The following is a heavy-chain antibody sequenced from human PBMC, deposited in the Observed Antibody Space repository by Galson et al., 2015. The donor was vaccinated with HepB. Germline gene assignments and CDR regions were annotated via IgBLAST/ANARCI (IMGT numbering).Heavy chain of an antibody. CDR3: ATLTRRQEGDY. CDR1: GFTFSSYG. D-gene: IGHD2-15*01. Sequence: SLRLSCAASGFTFSSYGMHWVRQAPGKGLEWVAVIWYDGSNKYYADSVKGRFTISRDDSKNTLYLQMNSLRAEDTAVYYCATLTRRQEGDYWGQGTLVTVSS. J-gene: IGHJ4*02. V-gene: IGHV3-33*01. CDR2: IWYDGSNK.